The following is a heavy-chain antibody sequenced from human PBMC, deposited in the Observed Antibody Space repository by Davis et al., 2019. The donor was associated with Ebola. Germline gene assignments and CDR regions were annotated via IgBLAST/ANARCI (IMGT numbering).Heavy chain of an antibody. D-gene: IGHD2-15*01. CDR2: ISYDGSNK. Sequence: PGGSLRLSCAASGFTFSSYAMHWVRQAPGKGLEWVAVISYDGSNKYYADSVKGRFTISRDNSKNTLYLQMNSLRAEDTAVYYCARDRRVFVVVVAAQGPWFDPWGQGTLVTVSS. J-gene: IGHJ5*02. CDR1: GFTFSSYA. CDR3: ARDRRVFVVVVAAQGPWFDP. V-gene: IGHV3-30-3*01.